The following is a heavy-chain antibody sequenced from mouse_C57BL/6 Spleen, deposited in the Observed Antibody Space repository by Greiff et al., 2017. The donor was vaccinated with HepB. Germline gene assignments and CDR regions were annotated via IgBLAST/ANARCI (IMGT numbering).Heavy chain of an antibody. CDR2: ISSGSSTI. D-gene: IGHD1-1*01. Sequence: EVQLQESGGGLVKPGGSLKLSCAASGFTFSDYGMHWVRQAPEKGLEWVAYISSGSSTIYYADTVKGRFTISRDNAKNTLFLQMTSLRSEDTAMYYCARHYYGSSSYFDYWGQGTTLTVSS. V-gene: IGHV5-17*01. CDR1: GFTFSDYG. CDR3: ARHYYGSSSYFDY. J-gene: IGHJ2*01.